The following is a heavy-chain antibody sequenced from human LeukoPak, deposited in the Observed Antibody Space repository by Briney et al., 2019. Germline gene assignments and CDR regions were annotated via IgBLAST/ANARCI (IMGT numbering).Heavy chain of an antibody. Sequence: QPGXXLRLSCAASGFTFDDYAMHWVRHAPGKGLEWVSVISGDGGSTYYADSVKGRFTISRDNSKNSLYLQMNSLRTEDTALYYCAKGRYCSGGSCYYFDYWGQGTLVTVSS. CDR1: GFTFDDYA. D-gene: IGHD2-15*01. V-gene: IGHV3-43*02. CDR3: AKGRYCSGGSCYYFDY. J-gene: IGHJ4*02. CDR2: ISGDGGST.